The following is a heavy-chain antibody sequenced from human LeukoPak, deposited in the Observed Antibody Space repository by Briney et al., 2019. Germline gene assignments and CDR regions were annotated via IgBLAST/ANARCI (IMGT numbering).Heavy chain of an antibody. CDR1: GFTFSSYE. CDR2: ISSSGSTI. D-gene: IGHD3-3*01. Sequence: GGSLRLSCAASGFTFSSYEMNWARQAPGKGLEWVSYISSSGSTIYYADSVKGRFTISRDNAKNSLYLQMNSLRAEDTAVYYCAREWNYDLWDYWGQGTLVTVSS. J-gene: IGHJ4*02. V-gene: IGHV3-48*03. CDR3: AREWNYDLWDY.